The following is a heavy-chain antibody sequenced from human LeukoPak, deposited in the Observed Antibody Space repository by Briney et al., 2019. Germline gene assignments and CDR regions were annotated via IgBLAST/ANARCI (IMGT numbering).Heavy chain of an antibody. Sequence: PGGSLRLSCAASGFTFSSYAMSWVRQAPGKGLEWVSVIYIGGSTYYADSVKGRFTISRYNSKNTLYLQMNSLRAEDTAVYYCARDYGDWGQGTLVTVSS. V-gene: IGHV3-53*01. CDR1: GFTFSSYA. D-gene: IGHD4-17*01. CDR3: ARDYGD. CDR2: IYIGGST. J-gene: IGHJ4*02.